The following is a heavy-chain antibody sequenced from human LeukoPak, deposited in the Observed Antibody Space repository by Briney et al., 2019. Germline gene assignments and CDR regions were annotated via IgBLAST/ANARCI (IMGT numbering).Heavy chain of an antibody. D-gene: IGHD6-19*01. CDR2: IYSDNT. Sequence: GGSLRLSCTVSGFTVSSNSMSWVRQAPGKGLEWVSFIYSDNTHYSDSVKGRFTISRDNSKNTLYLQMNSLRAEDTAVYYCAKEGWPRVFDFWGQGTLVTVSS. J-gene: IGHJ4*02. V-gene: IGHV3-66*03. CDR1: GFTVSSNS. CDR3: AKEGWPRVFDF.